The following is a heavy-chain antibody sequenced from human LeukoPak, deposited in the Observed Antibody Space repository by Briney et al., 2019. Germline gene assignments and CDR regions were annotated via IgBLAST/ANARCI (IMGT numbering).Heavy chain of an antibody. CDR3: ARQSFAPFQVGPETPIES. CDR2: INHSGST. V-gene: IGHV4-34*01. D-gene: IGHD1-26*01. J-gene: IGHJ4*02. CDR1: GGSFSGYY. Sequence: SETLSLTCAVFGGSFSGYYWSWIRQPPGKRLEWIGEINHSGSTNYNPFLKSRVTISIDTSKNQFSLKLSSVTAADTAVYYCARQSFAPFQVGPETPIESWGQGTLVTVSS.